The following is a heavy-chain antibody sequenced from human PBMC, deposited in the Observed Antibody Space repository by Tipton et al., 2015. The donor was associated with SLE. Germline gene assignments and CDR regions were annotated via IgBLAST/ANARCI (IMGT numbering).Heavy chain of an antibody. Sequence: QVQLVQSGPEVKKPGASVKVSCRASGYTFTNYGISWVRQAPGQGLEWMGWISTYNGHTNYAQKLQDRVTITTDTSTTTAYMELRSLKSDDTAVYYCARDGFFEGYFDPVPYYWGQGTLVTVSS. CDR3: ARDGFFEGYFDPVPYY. CDR1: GYTFTNYG. V-gene: IGHV1-18*01. J-gene: IGHJ4*02. D-gene: IGHD3-9*01. CDR2: ISTYNGHT.